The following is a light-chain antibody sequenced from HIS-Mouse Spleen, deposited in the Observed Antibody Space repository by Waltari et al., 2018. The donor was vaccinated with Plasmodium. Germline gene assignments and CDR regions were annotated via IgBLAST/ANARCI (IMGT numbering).Light chain of an antibody. CDR2: DVS. V-gene: IGLV2-11*01. CDR1: SRDVGGYHY. CDR3: CSYAGSYTLV. Sequence: QSALTQPRSVSGSPGQSFTISCPGTSRDVGGYHYVSWYQQHPGKAPKLMIYDVSKRPSGVPDRFSGSKSGNTASLTISGLQAEDEADYYCCSYAGSYTLVFGGGTKLTVL. J-gene: IGLJ2*01.